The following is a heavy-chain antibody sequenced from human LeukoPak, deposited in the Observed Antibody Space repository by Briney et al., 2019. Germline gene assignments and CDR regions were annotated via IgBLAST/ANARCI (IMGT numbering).Heavy chain of an antibody. Sequence: GGSLRLSCEASGFAFSNYFMTWVRQAPGKGLEWVVNIKKDGSEQNYVDSVKGRFTISRDNAKNSLYLQMNSLRAEDTAVYYCAGSSSGHDGSGYRPFDYWGRGSLVIVSS. CDR1: GFAFSNYF. D-gene: IGHD3-22*01. V-gene: IGHV3-7*04. J-gene: IGHJ4*01. CDR3: AGSSSGHDGSGYRPFDY. CDR2: IKKDGSEQ.